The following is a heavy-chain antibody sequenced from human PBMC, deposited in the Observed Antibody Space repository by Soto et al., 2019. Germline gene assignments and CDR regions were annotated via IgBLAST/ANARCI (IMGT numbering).Heavy chain of an antibody. D-gene: IGHD3-22*01. Sequence: QVQLQESGPGLVKPSQTLSLTCTVSGGSISSGDYYWSWIRQPPGKGLEWIGYIYYSGSTYYNPSVESRVTISVDASKDEFSVKRGSVTAADAAVYYCARDGGGYRLDPFDIWGQGTMVTVSS. CDR2: IYYSGST. J-gene: IGHJ3*02. CDR3: ARDGGGYRLDPFDI. CDR1: GGSISSGDYY. V-gene: IGHV4-30-4*01.